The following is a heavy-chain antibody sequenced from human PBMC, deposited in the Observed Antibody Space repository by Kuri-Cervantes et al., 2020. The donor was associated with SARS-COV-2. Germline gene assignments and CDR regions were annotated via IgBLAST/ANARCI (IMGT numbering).Heavy chain of an antibody. CDR2: IKSKTDGGTT. J-gene: IGHJ4*02. V-gene: IGHV3-15*07. CDR1: GFTFSNAW. Sequence: GESLKISCAASGFTFSNAWMSWVRQAPGKGLEWVGRIKSKTDGGTTDYAAPVKGRFTISRDDSKNTLYLQMNSLKTEDTAVYYCTTDLVSYYYDSNGYWGQGTLVTVSS. CDR3: TTDLVSYYYDSNGY. D-gene: IGHD3-22*01.